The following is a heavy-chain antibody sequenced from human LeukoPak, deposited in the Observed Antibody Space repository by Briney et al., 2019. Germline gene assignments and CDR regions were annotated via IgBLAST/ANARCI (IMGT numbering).Heavy chain of an antibody. CDR1: GGTFSSYA. Sequence: ASVKVSCKASGGTFSSYAISWLRQAPGQGLEWMGGIIPIFGTANYAQKFQGRVTITTDESTSTAYMELSSLRSEDTAVYYCAGAYLYYYDSSGDPWGQGTLVTVSS. V-gene: IGHV1-69*05. CDR2: IIPIFGTA. J-gene: IGHJ5*02. D-gene: IGHD3-22*01. CDR3: AGAYLYYYDSSGDP.